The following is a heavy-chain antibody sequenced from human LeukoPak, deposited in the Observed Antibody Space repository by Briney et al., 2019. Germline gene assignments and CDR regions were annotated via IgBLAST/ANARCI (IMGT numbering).Heavy chain of an antibody. V-gene: IGHV4-4*07. Sequence: SETLSLTCTVSGGSISSYYWNWIRQPAGKGLEYIGRMYTSGSTNYNPSLKSRVTMSLVTSKNQFSLKLSSMTAADTAVYYCVGSRYCNGGACYATFDFWGQGTLVTVSS. CDR2: MYTSGST. CDR3: VGSRYCNGGACYATFDF. D-gene: IGHD2-15*01. CDR1: GGSISSYY. J-gene: IGHJ4*02.